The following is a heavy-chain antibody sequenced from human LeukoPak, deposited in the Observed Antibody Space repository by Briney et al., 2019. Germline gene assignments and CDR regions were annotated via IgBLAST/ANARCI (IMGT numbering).Heavy chain of an antibody. Sequence: SETLSLTCAVSGYSISSDNYWVWIRQPPGQGLEWTGGFYHSGSTYYNLSCKSRVTMSLDTSKNQFSLQLRSVTAADTAVYYCARAPRDSSSSNYMRRFDYWGQGTLVTVSS. V-gene: IGHV4-38-2*01. CDR2: FYHSGST. J-gene: IGHJ4*02. D-gene: IGHD3-22*01. CDR3: ARAPRDSSSSNYMRRFDY. CDR1: GYSISSDNY.